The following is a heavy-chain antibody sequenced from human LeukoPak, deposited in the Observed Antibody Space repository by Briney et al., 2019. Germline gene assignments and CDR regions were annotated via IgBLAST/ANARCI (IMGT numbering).Heavy chain of an antibody. CDR1: GFTFSSYA. J-gene: IGHJ5*02. V-gene: IGHV3-23*01. CDR3: AKRVAIAARPDGWFDP. CDR2: ISGSGGST. D-gene: IGHD6-6*01. Sequence: GGSLRLSCAASGFTFSSYAMSWARQAPGKGLEWVSAISGSGGSTYYADSVKGRFTISRDNSKNTLYLQMNSLRAEDTAVYYCAKRVAIAARPDGWFDPWGQGTLVTVSS.